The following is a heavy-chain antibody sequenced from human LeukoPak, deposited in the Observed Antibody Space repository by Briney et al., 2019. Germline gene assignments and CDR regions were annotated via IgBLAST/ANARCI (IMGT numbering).Heavy chain of an antibody. CDR3: AKDYTSQVVVAAD. Sequence: GRSLRLSCAASGFTFSSYGMHWVRQAPGRGLEWVAVISYDGSNKYYADSVKGRFTISRDNSKNTLYLQMNSLRAEDTAVYYCAKDYTSQVVVAADWGQGTLVTVSS. V-gene: IGHV3-30*18. CDR2: ISYDGSNK. J-gene: IGHJ4*02. CDR1: GFTFSSYG. D-gene: IGHD2-15*01.